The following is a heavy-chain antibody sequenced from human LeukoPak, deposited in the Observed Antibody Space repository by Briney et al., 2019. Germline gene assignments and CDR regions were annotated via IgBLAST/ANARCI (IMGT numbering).Heavy chain of an antibody. D-gene: IGHD3-9*01. CDR1: GFTFSSYA. J-gene: IGHJ5*02. CDR2: ISYDGSNK. Sequence: GGSLRLSCAASGFTFSSYAMHWVRQAPGKGLEWVAVISYDGSNKYYADSVKGRFTISRDNSKNTLYLQMNSLGAEDTAVYYCARDYDILTGSPPLGPWGQGTLVTVSS. V-gene: IGHV3-30*04. CDR3: ARDYDILTGSPPLGP.